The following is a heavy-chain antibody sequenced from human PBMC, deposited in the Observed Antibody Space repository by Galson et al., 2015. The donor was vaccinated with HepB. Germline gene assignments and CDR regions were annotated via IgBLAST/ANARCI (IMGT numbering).Heavy chain of an antibody. V-gene: IGHV3-30*18. Sequence: SLRLSCAASGFTFSSYGMHWVRQAPGKGLEWVAVISYDGSNKYYADSVKGRFTISRDNSKNTLYLQMNSLRAEDTAVYYCAKGYGSGIGWFDPWGQGTLVTVSS. D-gene: IGHD3-10*01. J-gene: IGHJ5*02. CDR2: ISYDGSNK. CDR3: AKGYGSGIGWFDP. CDR1: GFTFSSYG.